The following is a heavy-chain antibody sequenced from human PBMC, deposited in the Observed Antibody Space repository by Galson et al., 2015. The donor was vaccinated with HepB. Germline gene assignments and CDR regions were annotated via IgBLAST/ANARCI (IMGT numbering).Heavy chain of an antibody. CDR3: AREFFTMVRGVIIYYYGMDV. CDR1: GYTFTGYY. V-gene: IGHV1-46*01. CDR2: INPSGGST. Sequence: SVKVSCKASGYTFTGYYMHWVRQAPGQGLEWMGIINPSGGSTSYAQKFQGRVTMTRDTSTSTVYMELSSLRSEDTAVYYCAREFFTMVRGVIIYYYGMDVWGQGTTVTVSS. J-gene: IGHJ6*02. D-gene: IGHD3-10*01.